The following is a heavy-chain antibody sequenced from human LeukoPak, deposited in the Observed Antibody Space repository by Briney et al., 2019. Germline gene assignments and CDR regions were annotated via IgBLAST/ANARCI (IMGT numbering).Heavy chain of an antibody. J-gene: IGHJ4*02. CDR3: ARANKFYDFWSGYYSLYYFDY. Sequence: GASVKVACKASGYTFTSYDINWVRQATGQGLEWMGWMNPNSGSTGYAQKFQGRVTMTRNTSISTAYMEPSSLRSEDTAVYYCARANKFYDFWSGYYSLYYFDYWGQGTLVTVSS. CDR2: MNPNSGST. D-gene: IGHD3-3*01. V-gene: IGHV1-8*01. CDR1: GYTFTSYD.